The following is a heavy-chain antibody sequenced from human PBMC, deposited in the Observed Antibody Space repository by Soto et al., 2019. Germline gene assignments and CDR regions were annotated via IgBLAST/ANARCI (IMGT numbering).Heavy chain of an antibody. Sequence: QVQLVQSGAEVKKPGSSVKVSCKASGGTFSTYTITWVRQAPGQGLEWMGRIIPIIGIINYAQKFQGRVTISADTFTVTASMELTGLRSDDTAVYYCAGDPDSHYNDSHASSYPWGQGTLVTVSS. V-gene: IGHV1-69*08. CDR3: AGDPDSHYNDSHASSYP. CDR1: GGTFSTYT. CDR2: IIPIIGII. J-gene: IGHJ5*02. D-gene: IGHD4-4*01.